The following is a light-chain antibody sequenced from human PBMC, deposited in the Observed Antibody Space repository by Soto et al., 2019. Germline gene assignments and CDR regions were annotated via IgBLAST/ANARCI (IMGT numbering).Light chain of an antibody. CDR2: DAS. CDR1: QSISSW. V-gene: IGKV1-5*01. Sequence: DIQMTQSPCPLSASVGDRVTLTCRASQSISSWLAWYQQKPGKAPQLLIYDASSLESGVPSRFSGSGSGTEFTLTISSLQPDDFATYYCQQYNSYWTFGQGTKVDI. J-gene: IGKJ1*01. CDR3: QQYNSYWT.